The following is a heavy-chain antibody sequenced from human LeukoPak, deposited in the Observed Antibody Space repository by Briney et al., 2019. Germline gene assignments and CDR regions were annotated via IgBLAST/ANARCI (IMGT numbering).Heavy chain of an antibody. CDR3: ARGGLRFLEWSTFFGY. J-gene: IGHJ4*02. CDR2: INHSGST. Sequence: SETLSLTCAVYGGSFSGYYWSWIRQPPGKGLEWIGEINHSGSTNYNPSLKSRVTISVNTSKNQFSLKLSSVTAADTAVYYCARGGLRFLEWSTFFGYWGQGTLVTVSS. CDR1: GGSFSGYY. V-gene: IGHV4-34*01. D-gene: IGHD3-3*01.